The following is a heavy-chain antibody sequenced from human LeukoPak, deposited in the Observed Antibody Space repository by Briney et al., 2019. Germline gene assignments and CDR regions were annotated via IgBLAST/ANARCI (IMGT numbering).Heavy chain of an antibody. V-gene: IGHV3-23*01. CDR1: GFTYSSYA. J-gene: IGHJ4*02. CDR3: ATERNWVFDY. CDR2: ITGSGGST. D-gene: IGHD7-27*01. Sequence: TGGSLRLSCAASGFTYSSYAMSWVRQAPGKGLEWVSAITGSGGSTYYADSAKGRFTIYRDNSKNTLHVQMNSLRAEDTAVYYCATERNWVFDYWGQGTLVTVSS.